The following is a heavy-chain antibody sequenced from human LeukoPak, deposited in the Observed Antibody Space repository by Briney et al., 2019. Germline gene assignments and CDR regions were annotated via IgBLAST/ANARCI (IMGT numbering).Heavy chain of an antibody. D-gene: IGHD3-16*01. V-gene: IGHV3-23*01. CDR2: ISGSGGST. CDR3: ARDWGLDY. Sequence: GGSLRLSCAASGFTFSNYAMTWVRQAPGKGLEWVSLISGSGGSTFYADSVKGRFTISRDNSKNTLYLQMNSLRPDDTAVYYCARDWGLDYWGQGTLVTVSS. CDR1: GFTFSNYA. J-gene: IGHJ4*02.